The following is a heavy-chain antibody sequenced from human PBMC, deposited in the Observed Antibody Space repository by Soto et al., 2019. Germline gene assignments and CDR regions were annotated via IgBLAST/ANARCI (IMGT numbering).Heavy chain of an antibody. CDR1: GGSTSSDNY. V-gene: IGHV4-30-4*01. J-gene: IGHJ4*02. CDR2: IYYSGNT. Sequence: SETLYLTCTVSGGSTSSDNYWSWIRQPPGKGLEWIGHIYYSGNTDYDPSLKSRLAISIDTSKNQFSLKLSSVTAPDTAVYFCAREGGVLSEGLCYCDCWRQGYLVTVSS. CDR3: AREGGVLSEGLCYCDC. D-gene: IGHD3-16*01.